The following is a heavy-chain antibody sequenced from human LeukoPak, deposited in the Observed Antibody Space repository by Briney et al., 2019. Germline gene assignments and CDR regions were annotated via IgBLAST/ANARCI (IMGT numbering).Heavy chain of an antibody. CDR2: IYYSGST. CDR3: ARSTVIRDFDY. V-gene: IGHV4-59*08. J-gene: IGHJ4*02. D-gene: IGHD4-17*01. CDR1: GGSISSYY. Sequence: SETLSLTCTVSGGSISSYYWSWIRQPPGKGLEWIGYIYYSGSTNYNPSRKSRVTISVDTSKNQFSLKLSSVTAADTAVYYCARSTVIRDFDYWGQGTLVTVSS.